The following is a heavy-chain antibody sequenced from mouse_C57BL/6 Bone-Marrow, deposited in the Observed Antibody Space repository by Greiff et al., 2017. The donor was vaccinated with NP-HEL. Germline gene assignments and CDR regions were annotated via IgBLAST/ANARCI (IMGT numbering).Heavy chain of an antibody. J-gene: IGHJ4*01. CDR3: ARYRDSTGSRAMDY. CDR2: INPSSGYT. Sequence: QVQLQESGAELAKPGASVKLSCKASGYTFTSYWMHWVKQRPGQGLEWIGYINPSSGYTKYNQKFKDKATLTADKSSSTAYMQLSIMTYEDSAVYYCARYRDSTGSRAMDYWGQGTSVTVSA. D-gene: IGHD1-1*01. V-gene: IGHV1-7*01. CDR1: GYTFTSYW.